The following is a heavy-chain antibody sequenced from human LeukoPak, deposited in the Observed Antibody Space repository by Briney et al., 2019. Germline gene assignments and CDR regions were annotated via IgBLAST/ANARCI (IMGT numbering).Heavy chain of an antibody. CDR1: GGSISSTSYY. CDR2: IYYSGST. Sequence: SETLSLTCTVSGGSISSTSYYWGWIRQPPGKGLEWIGSIYYSGSTYYNPSLKSRVTISVDTSKNQFSLKVSSVTAADTAVYYCARGSGYYNWFDPWGQGTLVTVSS. CDR3: ARGSGYYNWFDP. D-gene: IGHD3-22*01. V-gene: IGHV4-39*07. J-gene: IGHJ5*02.